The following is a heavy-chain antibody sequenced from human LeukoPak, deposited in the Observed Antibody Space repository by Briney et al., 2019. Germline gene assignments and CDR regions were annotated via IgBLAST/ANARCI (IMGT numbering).Heavy chain of an antibody. CDR2: IYYSGST. V-gene: IGHV4-59*01. CDR1: GGSISSYY. J-gene: IGHJ5*02. D-gene: IGHD2-2*01. Sequence: PETLSLTCAVSGGSISSYYWSWIRQPPGKGLEWIGYIYYSGSTNYNPSLKSRVTISVDTSKNQFSLKLSSVTAADTAVYYCARGVYCSSTSCSKGSYWFDPWGQGTLVTVSS. CDR3: ARGVYCSSTSCSKGSYWFDP.